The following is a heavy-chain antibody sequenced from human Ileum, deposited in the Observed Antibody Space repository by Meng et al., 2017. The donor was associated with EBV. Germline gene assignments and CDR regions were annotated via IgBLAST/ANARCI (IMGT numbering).Heavy chain of an antibody. J-gene: IGHJ4*02. CDR2: FYEGTT. V-gene: IGHV4-59*01. CDR1: GVSISGNY. CDR3: AKGGQWDPLDS. Sequence: QGQLQESVPRLVKPSGTLSLTCDVSGVSISGNYWSWIRQSPVKGLEWIGFFYEGTTNYNPSLKSRVTIAAGPANNQISLRLSSVTSADTAVYYCAKGGQWDPLDSWGRGILVTVSS. D-gene: IGHD1-26*01.